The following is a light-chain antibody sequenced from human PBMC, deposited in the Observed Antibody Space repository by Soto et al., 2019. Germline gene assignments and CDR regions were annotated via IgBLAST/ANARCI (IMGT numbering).Light chain of an antibody. CDR3: QQRSNWPSIT. Sequence: EIVLAQSPGTLALSPGERATLSCRAVRSLSSRLLAWYLHKPGQAPRLLIYDASNRATGIPARFSGSGSGTDFTLTINSLEPEDFAVYYCQQRSNWPSITFGQGTRLEI. V-gene: IGKV3-11*01. CDR2: DAS. CDR1: RSLSSRL. J-gene: IGKJ5*01.